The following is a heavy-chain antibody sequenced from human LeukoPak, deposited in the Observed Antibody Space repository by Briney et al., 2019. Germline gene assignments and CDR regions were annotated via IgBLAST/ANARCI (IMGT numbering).Heavy chain of an antibody. V-gene: IGHV2-5*02. D-gene: IGHD6-19*01. CDR3: AHRRYSSDNPYFDY. Sequence: SGPTLVKPTQTLTLTCTFSGFSLSTSGVGVGWIRQPPGKALEWLALIYWDDDKRYSPSLKSRLTITTDTSKNQVVLTMTNMDPVDTATYYCAHRRYSSDNPYFDYWGQGTLVTVSS. CDR1: GFSLSTSGVG. CDR2: IYWDDDK. J-gene: IGHJ4*02.